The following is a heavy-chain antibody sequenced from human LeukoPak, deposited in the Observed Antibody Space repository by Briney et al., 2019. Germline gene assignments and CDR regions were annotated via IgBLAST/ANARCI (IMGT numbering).Heavy chain of an antibody. V-gene: IGHV1-18*01. CDR2: ISAYNGNT. CDR1: GYTFTSYG. CDR3: ARDEDSSSWYREYYFDY. J-gene: IGHJ4*02. Sequence: ASVKVSCKASGYTFTSYGISWVRQAPGQGLEWMGWISAYNGNTNYAQKLQGRVTMTTDTSTSTAYMELRSLRSDDTAVYYCARDEDSSSWYREYYFDYWGQGTPVTVSS. D-gene: IGHD6-13*01.